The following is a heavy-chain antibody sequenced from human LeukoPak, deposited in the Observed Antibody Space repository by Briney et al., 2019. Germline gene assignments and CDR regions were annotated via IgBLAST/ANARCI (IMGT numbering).Heavy chain of an antibody. CDR3: ARGPLYYDFWSGYYSSYYGMDV. V-gene: IGHV1-8*01. CDR1: GYTFTSYD. CDR2: MNPNSGNT. Sequence: GASVKASCKASGYTFTSYDINWVRQATGQGLEWMGWMNPNSGNTGYAQKFQGRVTMTRNTSISTAYMELSSLRSEDTAVYYCARGPLYYDFWSGYYSSYYGMDVWGQGTTVTVSS. D-gene: IGHD3-3*01. J-gene: IGHJ6*02.